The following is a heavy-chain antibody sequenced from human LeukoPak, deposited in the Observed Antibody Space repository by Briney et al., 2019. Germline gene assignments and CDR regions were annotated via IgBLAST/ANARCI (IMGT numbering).Heavy chain of an antibody. Sequence: VASVKVSCKVSGYTFTSYGISWVRQAPGQGREWMGWISAYNGNTNYAQKLQGRVTMPTDTSPSTAYIELRSLRSDDTAVYYCARYEIQLWLLDYWGQGTLVTVSS. J-gene: IGHJ4*02. CDR1: GYTFTSYG. D-gene: IGHD5-18*01. V-gene: IGHV1-18*01. CDR2: ISAYNGNT. CDR3: ARYEIQLWLLDY.